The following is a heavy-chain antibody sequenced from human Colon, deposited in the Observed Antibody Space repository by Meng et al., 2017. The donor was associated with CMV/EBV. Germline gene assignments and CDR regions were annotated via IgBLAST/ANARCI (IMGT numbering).Heavy chain of an antibody. CDR2: SSYDGRNF. D-gene: IGHD3-10*01. CDR3: ARHVGSGSFGGRLDS. CDR1: GFNFYTFA. V-gene: IGHV3-30*03. J-gene: IGHJ4*02. Sequence: GESLKISCTSSGFNFYTFAMHWVRQAPGKGLEWVAVSSYDGRNFWYADSVKGRFTISKDNSNNMFHMEMTNLKIEDSAVYYCARHVGSGSFGGRLDSWGQGTRVTVSS.